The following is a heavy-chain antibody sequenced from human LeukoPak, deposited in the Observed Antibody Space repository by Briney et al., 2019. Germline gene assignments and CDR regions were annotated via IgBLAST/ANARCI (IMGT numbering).Heavy chain of an antibody. J-gene: IGHJ6*02. CDR3: ARGPDWYSSTPTLGMYYYYGMDV. CDR1: GGSFSGYY. CDR2: INHSGST. V-gene: IGHV4-34*01. Sequence: KSSETLSLTCAVYGGSFSGYYWSWIRQPPGKGLEWIGVINHSGSTNYNPSLKSRATISVDTSKNQFSLKLSSVTAADTAVYYCARGPDWYSSTPTLGMYYYYGMDVWGQGTTVTVSS. D-gene: IGHD6-13*01.